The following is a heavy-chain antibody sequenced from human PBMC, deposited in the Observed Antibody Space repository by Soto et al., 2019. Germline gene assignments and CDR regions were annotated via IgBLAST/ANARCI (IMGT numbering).Heavy chain of an antibody. CDR3: ARDRGVAPPVAGNTHYYYYMDV. D-gene: IGHD6-19*01. Sequence: QDQLVQSGVEVKKPGASVKVSCKASGYSFTNYGITWVRQAPGQGFEWMGWISAYNGNTNYAQKFQGRVTLTTDVSTSTAYLELRSLRSDDTAVYYCARDRGVAPPVAGNTHYYYYMDVWGKGTTVTVSS. J-gene: IGHJ6*03. CDR1: GYSFTNYG. V-gene: IGHV1-18*01. CDR2: ISAYNGNT.